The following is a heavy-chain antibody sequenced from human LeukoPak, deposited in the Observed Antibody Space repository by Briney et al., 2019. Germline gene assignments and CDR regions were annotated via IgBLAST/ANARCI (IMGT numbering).Heavy chain of an antibody. CDR3: ARDLYGYPYYFDY. CDR2: IYYSGST. J-gene: IGHJ4*02. Sequence: SETLSLTCTVSGGSISSSSYYWGWIRQPPGKGLEWIGSIYYSGSTYYNPSLKSRVTISVDTSKNQFSLKLSSVTAADTAVYYCARDLYGYPYYFDYWGQGTLVTVSS. D-gene: IGHD5-18*01. CDR1: GGSISSSSYY. V-gene: IGHV4-39*07.